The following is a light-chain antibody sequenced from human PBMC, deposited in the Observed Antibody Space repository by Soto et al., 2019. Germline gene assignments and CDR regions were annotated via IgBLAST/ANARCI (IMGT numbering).Light chain of an antibody. J-gene: IGLJ1*01. V-gene: IGLV2-23*01. Sequence: QSVLTQPASVSGSPGQSITISCTGASSDVGNYNLVSWYQQYPGKAPKLMIYEGSKRPSGVSNRFSGSKSGNTASLTISGLQTEDEADYYCCSYGGSSTSYVFGTGTKLTVL. CDR1: SSDVGNYNL. CDR2: EGS. CDR3: CSYGGSSTSYV.